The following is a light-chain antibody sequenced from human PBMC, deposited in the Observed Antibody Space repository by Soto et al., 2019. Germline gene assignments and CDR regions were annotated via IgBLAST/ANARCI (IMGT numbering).Light chain of an antibody. Sequence: QLVLTQSPSASASLGASVKLTCTLSRGHSDYAIAWHQQQPEKGPRYLMKLKSDGSLTKVDGIPDRFSGSSSGAERYLTISSLQSEDEADYYCQTWDTGILVFGRGTKLTVL. V-gene: IGLV4-69*01. CDR2: LKSDGSL. CDR3: QTWDTGILV. J-gene: IGLJ2*01. CDR1: RGHSDYA.